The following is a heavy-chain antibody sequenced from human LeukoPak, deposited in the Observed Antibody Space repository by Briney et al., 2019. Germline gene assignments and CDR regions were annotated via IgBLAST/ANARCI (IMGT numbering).Heavy chain of an antibody. CDR2: ISFDGSNK. J-gene: IGHJ4*02. CDR1: RFAFTTYT. V-gene: IGHV3-30-3*02. Sequence: GGSLRLSSAASRFAFTTYTLHTVPDGAGKGLDWVAVISFDGSNKYYADSVKGRFTISRDNSRNTLYLQMNSLRAEDTAVYYCTNGWDVWGQGTLVTVSS. CDR3: TNGWDV. D-gene: IGHD6-19*01.